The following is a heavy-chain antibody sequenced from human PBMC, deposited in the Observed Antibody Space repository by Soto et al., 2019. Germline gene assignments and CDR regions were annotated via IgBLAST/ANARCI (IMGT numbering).Heavy chain of an antibody. CDR1: RFTFSMYG. CDR2: IYSDGSHQ. V-gene: IGHV3-30*03. CDR3: ARDRRVIPDADMDY. J-gene: IGHJ4*02. Sequence: ESGGGVVQPGSSLRLSCEASRFTFSMYGMHWVRQAPCKGLEWVGVIYSDGSHQYYGDSVKGRFTISRDKSNKMVYLQMTGLRLDDSALYYCARDRRVIPDADMDYWGQGVLVT. D-gene: IGHD2-21*01.